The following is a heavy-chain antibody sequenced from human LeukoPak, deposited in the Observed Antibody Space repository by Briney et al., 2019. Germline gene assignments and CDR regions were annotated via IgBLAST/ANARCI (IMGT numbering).Heavy chain of an antibody. V-gene: IGHV1-8*03. CDR1: GYTFTSYD. CDR3: TRDAAIYDSSGYYYLW. Sequence: ASVKVSCKASGYTFTSYDINWVRQATGQGLEWMGWMNPNSGNTGYAQKFQGRVTITADESTTTAYMELSSLRSEDTAVYYCTRDAAIYDSSGYYYLWWGQGTLVTVSS. CDR2: MNPNSGNT. D-gene: IGHD3-22*01. J-gene: IGHJ4*02.